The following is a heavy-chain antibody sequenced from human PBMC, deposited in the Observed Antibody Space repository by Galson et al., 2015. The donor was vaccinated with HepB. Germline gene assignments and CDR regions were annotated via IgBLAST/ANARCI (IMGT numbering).Heavy chain of an antibody. CDR3: ARRGYSGYVSPSPFDY. CDR2: INHSGST. Sequence: SETLSLTCAVYGGSFSGYYWSWIRQPPGKGLEWIGEINHSGSTNYNPSLKSRVTISVDTSKNQFSLKLSSVTAADTAVYYCARRGYSGYVSPSPFDYWGQGTLVTVSS. V-gene: IGHV4-34*01. J-gene: IGHJ4*02. CDR1: GGSFSGYY. D-gene: IGHD5-12*01.